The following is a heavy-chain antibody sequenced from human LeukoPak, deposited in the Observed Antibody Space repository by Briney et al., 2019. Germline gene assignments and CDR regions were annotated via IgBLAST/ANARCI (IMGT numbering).Heavy chain of an antibody. D-gene: IGHD2-8*01. CDR3: ARYHCPTDICDGFDY. CDR2: MHSTGST. CDR1: GASISGYY. J-gene: IGHJ4*02. V-gene: IGHV4-59*01. Sequence: SETLSLTCTVSGASISGYYWSWIRQPPGKGLEWIGYMHSTGSTNQNPSLKSRVTMSVDASKNQFSLKLTSATAADTAVYYCARYHCPTDICDGFDYWGLGTLVTVST.